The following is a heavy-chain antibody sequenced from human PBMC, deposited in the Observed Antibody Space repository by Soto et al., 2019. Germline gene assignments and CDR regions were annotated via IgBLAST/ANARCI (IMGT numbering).Heavy chain of an antibody. CDR2: IKSKTDGGTT. V-gene: IGHV3-15*01. J-gene: IGHJ6*02. Sequence: GGSLRLCCAASGFTFSNAWMSWVRQAPGKGLEWVGRIKSKTDGGTTDYAAPVKGRFTISRDDSKNTLYLQMNSLKTEDTAVYYCTTYEHYYYYYGMDVWGQGTTVTVSS. D-gene: IGHD3-22*01. CDR3: TTYEHYYYYYGMDV. CDR1: GFTFSNAW.